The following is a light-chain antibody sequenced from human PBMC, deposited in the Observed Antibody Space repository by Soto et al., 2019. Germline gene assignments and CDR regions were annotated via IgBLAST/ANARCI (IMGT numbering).Light chain of an antibody. J-gene: IGKJ1*01. Sequence: DIQMTQSPSTLSASIGDRITISCRASQNIDTWLAWYQQRPGEAPKLLIYTASNLENGVPSRFSGSGSGTAFTLTISSLQPEDCATYYCQQYSDSSRSFGQGTQVE. V-gene: IGKV1-5*03. CDR2: TAS. CDR3: QQYSDSSRS. CDR1: QNIDTW.